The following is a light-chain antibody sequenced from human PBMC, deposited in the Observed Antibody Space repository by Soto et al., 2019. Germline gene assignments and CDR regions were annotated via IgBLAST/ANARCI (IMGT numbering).Light chain of an antibody. CDR3: QKYNSAPLT. CDR1: EGIINY. CDR2: AAS. V-gene: IGKV1-27*01. J-gene: IGKJ4*01. Sequence: DIQMTQSPSSLSESLGDRGTITCGASEGIINYLAWYQQKPGKVTKLLIYAASTLQSGVPSRFSGSGSGTDFTLTISSLQPEDVATYYCQKYNSAPLTFGGGTKVDIK.